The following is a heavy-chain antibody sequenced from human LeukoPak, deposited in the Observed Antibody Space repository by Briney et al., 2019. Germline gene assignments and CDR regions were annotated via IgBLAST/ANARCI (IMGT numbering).Heavy chain of an antibody. CDR3: ARRQYNVDEGYFDY. J-gene: IGHJ4*02. Sequence: SQTLSLTCAISGDSVSSNSASWNWFRQSPSRGLEWLRRTYYNSKWNNDYAVSVKSRITINPDTSKNQVSLQLNSVTPEDTAVYYCARRQYNVDEGYFDYWGQGTLVTVSS. V-gene: IGHV6-1*01. D-gene: IGHD5/OR15-5a*01. CDR2: TYYNSKWNN. CDR1: GDSVSSNSAS.